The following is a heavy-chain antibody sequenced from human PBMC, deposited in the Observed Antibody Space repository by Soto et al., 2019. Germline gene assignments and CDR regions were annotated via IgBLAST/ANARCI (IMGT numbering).Heavy chain of an antibody. CDR3: ARVVDYYDSSGYSVRQKGFDY. V-gene: IGHV1-69*01. CDR2: IIPIFGTA. CDR1: GGTFSSYA. Sequence: QVQLVQSGAEGQKPGSSVKVSCKASGGTFSSYAISWVRQAPGQGLEWMGGIIPIFGTANYAQKFQGRVTISADESASTGYMEVSSLGSEVTSVYYCARVVDYYDSSGYSVRQKGFDYWGQGTLVTVS. D-gene: IGHD3-22*01. J-gene: IGHJ4*02.